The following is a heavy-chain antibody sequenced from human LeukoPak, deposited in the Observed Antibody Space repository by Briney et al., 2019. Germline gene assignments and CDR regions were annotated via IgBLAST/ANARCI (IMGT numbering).Heavy chain of an antibody. D-gene: IGHD6-19*01. Sequence: SVKVSCKASGGTFSSYAISWVRQAPGQGLECMGRIIPILGIANYAQKFQGRVTITADKSTSTSYMELSSLRSEDTAVYYCARDRIAVAGTGDYWGQGTLVTVSS. V-gene: IGHV1-69*04. J-gene: IGHJ4*02. CDR3: ARDRIAVAGTGDY. CDR1: GGTFSSYA. CDR2: IIPILGIA.